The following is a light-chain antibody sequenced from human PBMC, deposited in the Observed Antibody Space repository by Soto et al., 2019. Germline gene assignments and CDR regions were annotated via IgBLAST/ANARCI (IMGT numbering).Light chain of an antibody. J-gene: IGLJ2*01. Sequence: QSVVTQAPSVSGTPGQRVTISCSGSSSNIESNWVYWYQQLPGTAPKLLIYDNNKGSSGIPARFSGSKTGTSATLGITGLRTGDEADYYCGAWDSSLSAVVFGGGTKLTVL. V-gene: IGLV1-51*01. CDR2: DNN. CDR3: GAWDSSLSAVV. CDR1: SSNIESNW.